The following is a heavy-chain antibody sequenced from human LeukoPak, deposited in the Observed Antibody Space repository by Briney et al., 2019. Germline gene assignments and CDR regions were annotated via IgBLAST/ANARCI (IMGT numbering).Heavy chain of an antibody. D-gene: IGHD3-9*01. Sequence: SETLSVTCADYGESFSGYYWSWIRQPPGKGLEWIGEINHSGSTNYNPSLKSGVTISVDTSKNQFSLKLSSVTAADTAVYYCARHPPILRYFDRRAFDIWGQGTMVTVSS. V-gene: IGHV4-34*01. CDR2: INHSGST. J-gene: IGHJ3*02. CDR1: GESFSGYY. CDR3: ARHPPILRYFDRRAFDI.